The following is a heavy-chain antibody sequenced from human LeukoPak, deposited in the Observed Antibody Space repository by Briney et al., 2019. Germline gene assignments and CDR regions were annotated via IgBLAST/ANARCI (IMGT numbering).Heavy chain of an antibody. J-gene: IGHJ3*02. Sequence: GGSLRLSCAASGFTFSDHAMIWVRRAPGKGLDWAAIISFDGTTKYYADSVKGRFTISRDNSKNTLFLQMDSLRVEDTAVYYCVKGKDLYGALDIWGQGTMVTVSS. CDR2: ISFDGTTK. CDR3: VKGKDLYGALDI. CDR1: GFTFSDHA. V-gene: IGHV3-30*18. D-gene: IGHD3-16*01.